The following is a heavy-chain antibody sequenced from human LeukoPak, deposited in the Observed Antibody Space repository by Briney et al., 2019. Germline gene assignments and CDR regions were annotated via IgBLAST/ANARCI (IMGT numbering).Heavy chain of an antibody. CDR1: GFTFSSYA. CDR2: ISGSGGST. D-gene: IGHD2-21*02. J-gene: IGHJ4*02. CDR3: AKAQILVTELFFDY. Sequence: GGSLILSCAASGFTFSSYAMSWVRQAPGKGLEWVSAISGSGGSTYYADSVKGRFTISRDNSKNTLYLRMNSLRAEDTAVYYCAKAQILVTELFFDYWGQGTLVTVSS. V-gene: IGHV3-23*01.